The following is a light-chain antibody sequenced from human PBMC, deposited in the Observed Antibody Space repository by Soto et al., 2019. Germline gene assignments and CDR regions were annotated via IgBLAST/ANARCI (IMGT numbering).Light chain of an antibody. Sequence: IQMTQSPSSLSASVGARVNITCRASQGIANHLAWYQQQPGKVPRLLIDAASTLQSGVPSRFSGSGSKREFTLTITNLQPEDVATYYCQKYDGVPLTFGGGTKVEIK. J-gene: IGKJ4*01. CDR1: QGIANH. CDR2: AAS. V-gene: IGKV1-27*01. CDR3: QKYDGVPLT.